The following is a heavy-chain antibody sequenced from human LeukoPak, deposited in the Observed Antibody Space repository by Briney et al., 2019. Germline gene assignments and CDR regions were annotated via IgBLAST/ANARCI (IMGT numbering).Heavy chain of an antibody. CDR3: ARTDYSRSRYYYYYMDV. Sequence: PGGSLRLSCAASRFTFSSYAMSWVRQAPGKGLEWVSGISGSGGSTYYADSVKGRFTISRDNSKNTLYLQMNSLRAEDTAVYYCARTDYSRSRYYYYYMDVWGKGTTVTVS. J-gene: IGHJ6*03. V-gene: IGHV3-23*01. CDR1: RFTFSSYA. CDR2: ISGSGGST. D-gene: IGHD4-11*01.